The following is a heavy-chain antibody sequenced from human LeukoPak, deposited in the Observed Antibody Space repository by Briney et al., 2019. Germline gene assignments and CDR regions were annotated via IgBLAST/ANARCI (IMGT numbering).Heavy chain of an antibody. Sequence: GGSLRLSCAASGFTFSSYAMHWVRQAPGKGLEWVAVISYDGSNKYYADSVKGRFTISRDNSKNTLYLQMNSLRAEDTAVYYCARDRYFDWSVGSTFDCWGQGTLVTVSS. D-gene: IGHD3-9*01. J-gene: IGHJ4*02. CDR1: GFTFSSYA. CDR2: ISYDGSNK. V-gene: IGHV3-30-3*01. CDR3: ARDRYFDWSVGSTFDC.